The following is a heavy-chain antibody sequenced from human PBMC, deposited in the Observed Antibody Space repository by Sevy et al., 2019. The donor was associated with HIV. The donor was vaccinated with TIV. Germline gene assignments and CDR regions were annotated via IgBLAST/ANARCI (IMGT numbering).Heavy chain of an antibody. CDR2: ISYDGSNK. CDR1: GFTFSSYA. CDR3: ARDRSIYPYDMLTGVNYYYGMDV. V-gene: IGHV3-30-3*01. D-gene: IGHD3-9*01. Sequence: GGSLRLSCAASGFTFSSYAMHWVRQAPGKGLEWVAVISYDGSNKYYADSVKGRFTISRDNSKNTLYLQMNSLRAEDTAVYYCARDRSIYPYDMLTGVNYYYGMDVWGQGTTVTVSS. J-gene: IGHJ6*01.